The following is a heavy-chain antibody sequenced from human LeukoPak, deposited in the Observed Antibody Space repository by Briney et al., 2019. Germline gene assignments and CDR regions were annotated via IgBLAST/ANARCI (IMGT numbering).Heavy chain of an antibody. CDR1: GGSISGGSYY. V-gene: IGHV3-74*01. Sequence: ETLSLTCTVSGGSISGGSYYWSWIRQPPGKGLEWVSRINSDGSSTSYADSVKGRFTISRHNAKNTLYLQMNSLRAEDTAVYYCARDGATVTNPSPGAQINWGQGTLVTVSS. CDR3: ARDGATVTNPSPGAQIN. J-gene: IGHJ4*02. D-gene: IGHD4-17*01. CDR2: INSDGSST.